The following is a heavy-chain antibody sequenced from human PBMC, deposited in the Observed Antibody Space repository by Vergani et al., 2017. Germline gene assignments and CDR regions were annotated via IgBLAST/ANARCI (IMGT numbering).Heavy chain of an antibody. V-gene: IGHV3-23*04. Sequence: EVQLVESGGGLVKPGGSLRLSCAASGFTFINAWMTWVRQAPGKGLQWVSAISGSGGNTFYTGSVKGRFTISRDNSKDTLYLQMNSLRVEDTAIYYCAKARDPNCKGGNCYSYYYGLDLWGQGTTVTVSS. CDR2: ISGSGGNT. J-gene: IGHJ6*02. D-gene: IGHD2-21*01. CDR1: GFTFINAW. CDR3: AKARDPNCKGGNCYSYYYGLDL.